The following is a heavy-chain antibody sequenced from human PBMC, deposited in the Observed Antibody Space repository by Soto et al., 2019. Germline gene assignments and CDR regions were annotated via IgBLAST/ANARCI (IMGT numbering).Heavy chain of an antibody. D-gene: IGHD4-17*01. J-gene: IGHJ4*02. V-gene: IGHV3-23*01. CDR1: GFTFTTYA. Sequence: EVQLLESGGGLVQPGGSLRLSCAASGFTFTTYAMSWVRQPPGKGLEWVSGISSSGDIPYYEDSVKGRFTISRDQSKKTVYLQMTSLRAEDTALYYCAKVNSIVGDGDHDYWGQGTLVSVSS. CDR3: AKVNSIVGDGDHDY. CDR2: ISSSGDIP.